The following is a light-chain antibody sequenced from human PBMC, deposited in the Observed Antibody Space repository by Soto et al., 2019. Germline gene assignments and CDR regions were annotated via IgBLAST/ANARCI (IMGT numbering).Light chain of an antibody. Sequence: SYELTQPPSVSVAPGQTARVTCGGNKLGGKSVHWYQQKAGQAPVLVVYDDRDRPSGIPDRFSGSNSGNTATLTINRVDAGDEADYYCQVWDSRSDHYVFGTGTELTVL. CDR2: DDR. J-gene: IGLJ1*01. CDR1: KLGGKS. CDR3: QVWDSRSDHYV. V-gene: IGLV3-21*02.